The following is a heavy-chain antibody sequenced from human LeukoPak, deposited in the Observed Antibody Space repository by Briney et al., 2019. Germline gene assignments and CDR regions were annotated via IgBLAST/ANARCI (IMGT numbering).Heavy chain of an antibody. V-gene: IGHV1-69*04. CDR3: ARTQAVTIFGVVTLGYYGMDV. D-gene: IGHD3-3*01. CDR2: IIPIFGIA. J-gene: IGHJ6*02. Sequence: ASVKVSCKASGGTFSSYAISWVRQAPGQGLEWMGRIIPIFGIANYAQKFQGRVTITADKSTSTAYMELSSLRSVDTAVYYCARTQAVTIFGVVTLGYYGMDVWGQGATVTVSS. CDR1: GGTFSSYA.